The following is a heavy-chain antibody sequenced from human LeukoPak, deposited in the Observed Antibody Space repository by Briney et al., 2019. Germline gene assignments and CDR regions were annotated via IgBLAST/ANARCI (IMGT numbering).Heavy chain of an antibody. D-gene: IGHD6-25*01. J-gene: IGHJ4*02. V-gene: IGHV1-2*02. CDR1: GYTFTDYY. CDR3: ARGGIAAPADY. CDR2: INPKGGVP. Sequence: GASVKVSCKASGYTFTDYYIHWVRQAPGQGLEWMGWINPKGGVPNYAQKFEGRVTMTSDTSITTTAYMELTRLRSDDTAVYYCARGGIAAPADYWGQGTLVTVSS.